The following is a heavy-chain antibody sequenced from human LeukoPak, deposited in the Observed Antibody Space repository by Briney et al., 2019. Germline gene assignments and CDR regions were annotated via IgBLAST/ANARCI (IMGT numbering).Heavy chain of an antibody. CDR3: AMTGPGIAVAGVGAFDI. J-gene: IGHJ3*02. D-gene: IGHD6-19*01. V-gene: IGHV3-23*01. Sequence: GGSLRLSCAASGFTFSSYAMSWVRQAPGKGLEWVSAISGSGGSTYYADSVKGRFTISRDNSKNTLYLQMNSLRAEDTAVYYCAMTGPGIAVAGVGAFDIWGQGTMVTVSS. CDR1: GFTFSSYA. CDR2: ISGSGGST.